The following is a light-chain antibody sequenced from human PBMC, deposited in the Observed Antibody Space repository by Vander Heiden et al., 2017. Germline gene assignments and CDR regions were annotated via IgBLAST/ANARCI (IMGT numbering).Light chain of an antibody. J-gene: IGKJ4*01. CDR1: QSLSRNF. CDR2: GAS. V-gene: IGKV3-20*01. CDR3: QQYDKLPLT. Sequence: NVLTQSPGTLSLSPGQRATLSCRASQSLSRNFLAWYQQKPGQSPRLLSYGASNRAAGTPDRFSGSGSGTAFTLTISRLEPEDFAVYFCQQYDKLPLTFGGGTKVDLK.